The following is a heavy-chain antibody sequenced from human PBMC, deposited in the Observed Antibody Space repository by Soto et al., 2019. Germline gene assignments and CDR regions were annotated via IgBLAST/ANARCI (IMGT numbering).Heavy chain of an antibody. J-gene: IGHJ4*02. D-gene: IGHD7-27*01. CDR1: GFTFSNYA. CDR3: AKDAISGNQVWDYFDY. V-gene: IGHV3-23*01. Sequence: GGSLRLSCAASGFTFSNYAMNWVRQAPGKGLEWVSGFGVGGNYIYYADSVKGRFTISRDNSKNTLYLQMNSLRAEDTAVYYCAKDAISGNQVWDYFDYCGQGTTVTVSS. CDR2: FGVGGNYI.